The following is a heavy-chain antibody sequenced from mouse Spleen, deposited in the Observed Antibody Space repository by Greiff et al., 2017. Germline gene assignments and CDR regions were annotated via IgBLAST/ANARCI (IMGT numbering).Heavy chain of an antibody. Sequence: QVQLKQSGPGLVQPSQSLSITCTVSGFSLTSYGVHWVRQSPGKGLEWLGVIWSGGSTDYNAAFISRLSISKDNSKSQVFFKMNSLQADDTAIYYCARKDYDVPYAMDYWGQGTSVTVSS. CDR2: IWSGGST. CDR3: ARKDYDVPYAMDY. CDR1: GFSLTSYG. D-gene: IGHD2-4*01. V-gene: IGHV2-2*01. J-gene: IGHJ4*01.